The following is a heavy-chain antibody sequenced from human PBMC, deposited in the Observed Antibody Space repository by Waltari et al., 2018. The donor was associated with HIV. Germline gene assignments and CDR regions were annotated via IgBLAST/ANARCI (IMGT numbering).Heavy chain of an antibody. CDR3: ARDYYDSSGSSSDI. J-gene: IGHJ3*02. Sequence: DDYGMSWVRQAPGKGLEWVSGINWNGGSTGYADSVKGRFTISRDNAKNSLYLQMNSLRAEDTALYYCARDYYDSSGSSSDIWGQGTMVTVSS. V-gene: IGHV3-20*03. CDR1: DDYG. CDR2: INWNGGST. D-gene: IGHD3-22*01.